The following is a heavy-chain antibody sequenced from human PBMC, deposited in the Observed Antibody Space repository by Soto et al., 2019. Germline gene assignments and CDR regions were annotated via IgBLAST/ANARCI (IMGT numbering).Heavy chain of an antibody. V-gene: IGHV3-74*01. CDR3: ARDRAAKWRYYYYMDV. Sequence: PGGSLRLSCAASGFTFSSYWMHWVRQAPGKVLVWVSRINSDGSSTSYADYVKGRFTISRDNAKNTLYLQMNSLRAEDTAVYYCARDRAAKWRYYYYMDVWGKGTTVTVSS. J-gene: IGHJ6*03. D-gene: IGHD6-25*01. CDR2: INSDGSST. CDR1: GFTFSSYW.